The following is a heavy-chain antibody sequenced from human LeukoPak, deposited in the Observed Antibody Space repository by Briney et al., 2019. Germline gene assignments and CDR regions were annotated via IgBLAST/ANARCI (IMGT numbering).Heavy chain of an antibody. V-gene: IGHV3-53*01. D-gene: IGHD3-10*01. Sequence: HGGSLIPSCAAPGFTVSRNYMPWVRQAPGPGLECVAVRYSRSCTYYADSVKGRFTISRENSKNTLYLQMNSLRAEDTAVYYCATLYGSARGAFDSWGQGTLVTVSS. J-gene: IGHJ4*02. CDR2: RYSRSCT. CDR3: ATLYGSARGAFDS. CDR1: GFTVSRNY.